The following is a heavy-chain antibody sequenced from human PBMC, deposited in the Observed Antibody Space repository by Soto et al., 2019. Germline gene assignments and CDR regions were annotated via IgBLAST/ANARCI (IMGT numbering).Heavy chain of an antibody. Sequence: EVQLLESGGGLVQPGGSLRLSCAASGFTFNNYAMNWVRQVPGKWLEWVSAVGGSGVNTYYADSVKGRFTISRDNSKNTLHLQMNSLRAEDTAIYYCAKKATGGLYYFDYWGQGTLVTVSS. D-gene: IGHD2-15*01. V-gene: IGHV3-23*01. CDR2: VGGSGVNT. CDR1: GFTFNNYA. J-gene: IGHJ4*02. CDR3: AKKATGGLYYFDY.